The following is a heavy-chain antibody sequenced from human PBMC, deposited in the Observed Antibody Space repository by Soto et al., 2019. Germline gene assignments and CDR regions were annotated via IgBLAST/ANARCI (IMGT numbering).Heavy chain of an antibody. V-gene: IGHV3-48*04. Sequence: PGGSLRLSCAASGFTFSSYNMNWVRQAPGKGLEWVSYISSSSSTIYYADSVKGRFTISRDNARNSLSLQMNSLRAEDTAVYYCARTRYCSDVSCYLGLDYWGQGTLVTVSS. CDR2: ISSSSSTI. CDR3: ARTRYCSDVSCYLGLDY. J-gene: IGHJ4*02. D-gene: IGHD2-15*01. CDR1: GFTFSSYN.